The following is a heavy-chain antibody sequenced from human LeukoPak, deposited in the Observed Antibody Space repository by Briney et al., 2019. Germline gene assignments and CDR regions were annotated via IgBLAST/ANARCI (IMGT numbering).Heavy chain of an antibody. CDR1: GYSFTSYW. V-gene: IGHV5-51*01. CDR3: ARRAGRGRSSSYFDY. CDR2: IYPGDSDT. Sequence: GESLKISCKGSGYSFTSYWIGWVRQMPGKGLEWMGIIYPGDSDTRYSPSFQGLVTISADKSISTAYLQWSSLKASDTAMYYCARRAGRGRSSSYFDYWGQGTLVTVSS. D-gene: IGHD6-6*01. J-gene: IGHJ4*02.